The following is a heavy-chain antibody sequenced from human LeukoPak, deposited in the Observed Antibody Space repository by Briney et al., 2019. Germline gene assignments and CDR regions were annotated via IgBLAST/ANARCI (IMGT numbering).Heavy chain of an antibody. CDR2: ISSSGSTI. Sequence: PGGSLRLSCAASGFTFSSYEMNWVRQAPGKGLEWVSYISSSGSTIYYADSVKGRFTISRDNAKNSLYLQMNSLRAEDTAVYYCARVKSGDYYYYMDVWGKGTTVTISS. CDR3: ARVKSGDYYYYMDV. D-gene: IGHD3-10*01. V-gene: IGHV3-48*03. CDR1: GFTFSSYE. J-gene: IGHJ6*03.